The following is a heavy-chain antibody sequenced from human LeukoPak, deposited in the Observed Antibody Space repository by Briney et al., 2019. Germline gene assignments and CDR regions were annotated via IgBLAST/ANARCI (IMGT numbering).Heavy chain of an antibody. CDR1: GGSFSYYC. CDR2: ISYSGST. J-gene: IGHJ4*02. Sequence: SETLSLTCTVSGGSFSYYCWSWIPQPPGKGLEWIGYISYSGSTNYNPSLKSRVTMSVDASKKQFSLKLSSVTAADTAVYYCARGSGDYGLNYFDYWGQGALVTVSS. D-gene: IGHD4-17*01. CDR3: ARGSGDYGLNYFDY. V-gene: IGHV4-59*01.